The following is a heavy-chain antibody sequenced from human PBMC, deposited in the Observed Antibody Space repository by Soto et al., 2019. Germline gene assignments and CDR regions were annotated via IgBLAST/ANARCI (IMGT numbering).Heavy chain of an antibody. J-gene: IGHJ4*02. D-gene: IGHD2-15*01. V-gene: IGHV3-23*01. CDR3: ANRLEPYCSGGSCYSY. Sequence: GGSLRLSCAASGFTFSSYAMSWVRQAPGKGLEWVSAISGSGGSTYYADSVKGRFTISRDNSKNTLYLQMNSLRAEDTAVYYCANRLEPYCSGGSCYSYWGQGTLVTVSS. CDR2: ISGSGGST. CDR1: GFTFSSYA.